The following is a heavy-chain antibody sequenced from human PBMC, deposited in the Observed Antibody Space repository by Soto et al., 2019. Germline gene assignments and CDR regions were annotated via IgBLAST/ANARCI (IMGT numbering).Heavy chain of an antibody. CDR3: ARSSSGPVDY. J-gene: IGHJ4*02. V-gene: IGHV4-61*01. CDR2: IYHSGST. D-gene: IGHD3-22*01. Sequence: PSETLSLTCTVSGGSVSSGNYYWSWIRQPPGKGLEWIGYIYHSGSTNYNPSLKSRVTISVDKSKNQFSLKLSSVTAADTAVYYCARSSSGPVDYWGQGTLVTVSS. CDR1: GGSVSSGNYY.